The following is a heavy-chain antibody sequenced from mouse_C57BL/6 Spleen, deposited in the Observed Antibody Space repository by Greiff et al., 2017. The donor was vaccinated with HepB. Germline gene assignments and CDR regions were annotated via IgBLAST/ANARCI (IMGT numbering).Heavy chain of an antibody. D-gene: IGHD4-1*01. CDR3: VRHALGFDY. CDR2: IRSKSNNYAT. J-gene: IGHJ2*01. V-gene: IGHV10-1*01. Sequence: EVQVVESGGGLVQPKGSLKLSCAASGFSFNTYAMNWVRQAPGKGLEWVARIRSKSNNYATYYADSVKDRFTISRDDSESMLYLQMNNLKTEDTAMYSCVRHALGFDYWGQGTTLTVSS. CDR1: GFSFNTYA.